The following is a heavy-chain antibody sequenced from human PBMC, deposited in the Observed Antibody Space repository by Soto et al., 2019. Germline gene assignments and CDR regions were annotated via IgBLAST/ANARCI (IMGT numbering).Heavy chain of an antibody. V-gene: IGHV2-5*02. D-gene: IGHD3-9*01. CDR3: ARGGDILTGYYAFDI. CDR2: IYWDDDK. J-gene: IGHJ3*02. Sequence: QITLKESGPTLVKPTQTLTLTCTFSGFSLSTSGVGVGWIRQPPGKALEWLALIYWDDDKRYSPSLKSRLTITKDTSKNQVVLTMTNMDPVDTATYYCARGGDILTGYYAFDIWGQGTMVTVSS. CDR1: GFSLSTSGVG.